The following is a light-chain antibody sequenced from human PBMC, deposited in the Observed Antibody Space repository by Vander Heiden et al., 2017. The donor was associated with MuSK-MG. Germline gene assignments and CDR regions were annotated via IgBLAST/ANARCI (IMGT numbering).Light chain of an antibody. CDR1: NIGSKS. Sequence: YPLTPPPSVSVAPGKTARITCGGTNIGSKSVNWFQQKPGQAPVLVVYDDSDRPSGIPGRFSGSNSGNTATLTISRVEAGDEADYYCQVWDSSSDHVVFGGGTKLTVL. V-gene: IGLV3-21*03. CDR3: QVWDSSSDHVV. CDR2: DDS. J-gene: IGLJ2*01.